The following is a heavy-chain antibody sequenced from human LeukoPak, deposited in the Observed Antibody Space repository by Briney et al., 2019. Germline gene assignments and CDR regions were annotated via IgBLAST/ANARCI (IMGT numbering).Heavy chain of an antibody. V-gene: IGHV4-39*07. CDR3: ARNVENGENAFDI. J-gene: IGHJ3*02. CDR1: GDSISTSNSY. D-gene: IGHD3-10*01. CDR2: IYYSGNT. Sequence: SETLSLTCTVSGDSISTSNSYWGWIRQPPGKGLEWIGSIYYSGNTYYNASLKSRVTISVDTSKNQFSLKLSSVTAADTAVYYCARNVENGENAFDIWGQGTMVTVSS.